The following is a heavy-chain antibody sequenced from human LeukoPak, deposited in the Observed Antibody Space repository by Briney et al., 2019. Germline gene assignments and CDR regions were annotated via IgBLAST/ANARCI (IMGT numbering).Heavy chain of an antibody. Sequence: SETLSLTCTVSGGSITSYYWSWIRQPPGKGLEWIGYIRYTGSTSYNPSLKSRVTMSSDTSKNQFSLKLTSVTAADTAVYYCARYYHVLTAYNLPGFDPWGQGTLVTVSS. J-gene: IGHJ5*02. D-gene: IGHD3/OR15-3a*01. CDR2: IRYTGST. CDR3: ARYYHVLTAYNLPGFDP. CDR1: GGSITSYY. V-gene: IGHV4-59*08.